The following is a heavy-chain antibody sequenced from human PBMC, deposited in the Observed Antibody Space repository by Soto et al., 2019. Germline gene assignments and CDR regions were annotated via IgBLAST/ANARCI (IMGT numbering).Heavy chain of an antibody. V-gene: IGHV3-30-3*01. J-gene: IGHJ6*02. CDR3: ARLYYYGSGSYRYYYYYGMDV. Sequence: PGGSLRLSCAASGFTFSSGSMHWVRQAPGKGLEWVAVISYDGSNKYYADSVKGRFTVSRDNSKNTLYLQVNSLRAEDTAVYYCARLYYYGSGSYRYYYYYGMDVWGQGTTVTVSS. CDR1: GFTFSSGS. D-gene: IGHD3-10*01. CDR2: ISYDGSNK.